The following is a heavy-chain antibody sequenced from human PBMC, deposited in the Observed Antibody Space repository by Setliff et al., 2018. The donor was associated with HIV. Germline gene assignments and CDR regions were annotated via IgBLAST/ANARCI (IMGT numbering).Heavy chain of an antibody. V-gene: IGHV4-4*09. CDR1: GGSISSYY. CDR2: IYTSGST. Sequence: PSETLSLTCTVSGGSISSYYWSWIRQPPGKGLEWIGYIYTSGSTNYNPSLKSRVTISLDTSKNQFSLKLISVTAADTAVYYCARLSGDYYYFDYWGQGTLVTVSS. CDR3: ARLSGDYYYFDY. D-gene: IGHD2-21*02. J-gene: IGHJ4*02.